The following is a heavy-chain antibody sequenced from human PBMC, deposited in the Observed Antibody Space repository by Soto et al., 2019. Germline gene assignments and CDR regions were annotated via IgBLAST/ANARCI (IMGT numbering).Heavy chain of an antibody. CDR3: ARDRESDYYYYGMDV. CDR1: GGSVSSGSYY. D-gene: IGHD1-26*01. V-gene: IGHV4-61*01. CDR2: IYYSGST. J-gene: IGHJ6*02. Sequence: KASETLSLTCTVSGGSVSSGSYYWSWIRQPPGKGLEWIGYIYYSGSTNYNPSLKSRVTISVDTSKNQFSLKLSSVTAADTAVYYCARDRESDYYYYGMDVWGQGTTVTVSS.